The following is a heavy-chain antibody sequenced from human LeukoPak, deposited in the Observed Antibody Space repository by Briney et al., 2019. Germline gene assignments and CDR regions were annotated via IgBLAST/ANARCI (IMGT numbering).Heavy chain of an antibody. V-gene: IGHV3-7*03. J-gene: IGHJ4*02. CDR1: GLTLSNFW. Sequence: GGSLRLSCVASGLTLSNFWMTWVRQAPGRGLEWVASINQDGGEKYYVDSVKGRFIISRDNAKNSVYLQMDSLRAEETAVYSCVRGHLWLENWGQGTLVTVSS. CDR3: VRGHLWLEN. D-gene: IGHD3-3*02. CDR2: INQDGGEK.